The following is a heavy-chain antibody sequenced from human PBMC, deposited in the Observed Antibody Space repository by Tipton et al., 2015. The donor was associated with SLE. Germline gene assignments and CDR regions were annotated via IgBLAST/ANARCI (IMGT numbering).Heavy chain of an antibody. V-gene: IGHV4-59*12. CDR1: GGSFSGYY. D-gene: IGHD6-13*01. Sequence: GLVKPSETLSLTCAVYGGSFSGYYWNWIRQPPGKGLEWIGYIYYSGSTNYNPSLKSRVTISVDTSKNQFSLKLSSVTAADTAVYYCARDGRITAAIDYWGRGTLVTVSS. CDR2: IYYSGST. CDR3: ARDGRITAAIDY. J-gene: IGHJ4*02.